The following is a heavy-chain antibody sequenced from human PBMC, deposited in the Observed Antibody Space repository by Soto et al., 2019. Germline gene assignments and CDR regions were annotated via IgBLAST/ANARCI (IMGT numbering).Heavy chain of an antibody. CDR2: IKQDGSEK. CDR1: GFTFSSYW. D-gene: IGHD5-18*01. J-gene: IGHJ4*02. CDR3: ARGLRTAMDLFDY. Sequence: GGSLRLSCAASGFTFSSYWMSWVRQAPGKGLEWVANIKQDGSEKYYVDPVKGRFTISRDNAKNSLYLQMNSLRAEDTAVYYCARGLRTAMDLFDYWGQGTLVTVSS. V-gene: IGHV3-7*03.